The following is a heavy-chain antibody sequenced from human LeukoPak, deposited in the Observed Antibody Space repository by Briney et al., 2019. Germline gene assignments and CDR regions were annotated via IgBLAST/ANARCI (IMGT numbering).Heavy chain of an antibody. CDR3: ARENYYGSGSYWD. D-gene: IGHD3-10*01. CDR2: MNPNSGNT. J-gene: IGHJ4*02. V-gene: IGHV1-8*01. CDR1: GYTFTSYE. Sequence: GASVKVSCKASGYTFTSYEINWGRQATGQGREWMGWMNPNSGNTGYAQKFQGRVTMTRNTSISTAYMELSSLRSEDTAVYYFARENYYGSGSYWDWGQGTLVTVSS.